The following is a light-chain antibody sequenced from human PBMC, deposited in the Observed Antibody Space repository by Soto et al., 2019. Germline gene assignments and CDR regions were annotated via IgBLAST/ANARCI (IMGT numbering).Light chain of an antibody. Sequence: EIVLTQSPGTLAVSPGERATLSCRASQSVSSIYLAWYQQKPGQAPRLLIYRASSRATGIPDRFSGSGSGTDFTLTISRLEPEDFAVYYCQQYGGSPPYTFGQGTKLEIK. CDR2: RAS. CDR1: QSVSSIY. J-gene: IGKJ2*01. V-gene: IGKV3-20*01. CDR3: QQYGGSPPYT.